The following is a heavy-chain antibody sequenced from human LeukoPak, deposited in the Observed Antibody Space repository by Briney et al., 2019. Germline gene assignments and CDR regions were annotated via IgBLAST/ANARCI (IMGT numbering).Heavy chain of an antibody. CDR2: IIPIFGTA. J-gene: IGHJ5*02. Sequence: SVTVSCTASGGTFSSYAISWVRQAPGQGLEWMGGIIPIFGTANYAQKFQGRVTITADESTSTAYMELSSLRSEDTAVYYCARARVLLWFGDQTYNWFDPWGQGTLVTVSS. CDR1: GGTFSSYA. D-gene: IGHD3-10*01. V-gene: IGHV1-69*13. CDR3: ARARVLLWFGDQTYNWFDP.